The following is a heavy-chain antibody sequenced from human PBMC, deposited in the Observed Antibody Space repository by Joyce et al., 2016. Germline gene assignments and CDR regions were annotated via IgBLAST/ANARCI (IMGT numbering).Heavy chain of an antibody. Sequence: QVQVVQSGAEVKKPGASVKVSCRASGYPFTDYSIHWVRQAPGKGLECRGRINPKSGDTNYAQNFQGRVTMTRDTSINTAYMELSSLRSDDTAVYYCARGDLLDWGQGTLVTVSS. CDR1: GYPFTDYS. J-gene: IGHJ4*02. D-gene: IGHD2-8*02. CDR2: INPKSGDT. CDR3: ARGDLLD. V-gene: IGHV1-2*06.